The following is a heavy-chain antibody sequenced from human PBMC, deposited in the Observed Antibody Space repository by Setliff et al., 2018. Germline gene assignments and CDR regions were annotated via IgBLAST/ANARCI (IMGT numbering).Heavy chain of an antibody. V-gene: IGHV3-7*01. CDR1: GFTFSSYW. CDR3: ARISRLYTSSWDDY. D-gene: IGHD6-13*01. J-gene: IGHJ4*02. Sequence: PGGSLRLSCATSGFTFSSYWMSWVRQAQGKGLEWVANIMQDGGAQYYLDSVKGRFTVSRDNSNNTLYLQMNRLRAEDTAVYYCARISRLYTSSWDDYWGRGTLVTVSS. CDR2: IMQDGGAQ.